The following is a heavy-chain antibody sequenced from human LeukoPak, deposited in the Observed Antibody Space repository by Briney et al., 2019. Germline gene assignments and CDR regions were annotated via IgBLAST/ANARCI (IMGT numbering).Heavy chain of an antibody. CDR3: AKTTVGGASTHY. V-gene: IGHV3-23*01. CDR1: GFTFSNYA. D-gene: IGHD1-26*01. J-gene: IGHJ4*02. Sequence: QAGGSLRLSCAASGFTFSNYAMSWVRQAPGKGLEWVSAISGSGSSTYYADSVKGRFTISRDNSKNTLCLQMNRLKAEDTAVYYCAKTTVGGASTHYWGQGALVTVSS. CDR2: ISGSGSST.